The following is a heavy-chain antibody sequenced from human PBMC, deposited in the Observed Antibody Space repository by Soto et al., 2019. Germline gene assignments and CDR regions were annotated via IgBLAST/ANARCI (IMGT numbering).Heavy chain of an antibody. D-gene: IGHD6-13*01. V-gene: IGHV3-23*01. CDR1: GFSFSSYS. J-gene: IGHJ4*02. CDR3: AKQSTAAAGTGY. Sequence: GSLILSCSASGFSFSSYSMSWVRPAPGKGLEWVSAISCSGGSTYYADSVKGRFTISRDNSKNTLYLQMNSLRAEDTAVYYCAKQSTAAAGTGYWGQGTLVTVSS. CDR2: ISCSGGST.